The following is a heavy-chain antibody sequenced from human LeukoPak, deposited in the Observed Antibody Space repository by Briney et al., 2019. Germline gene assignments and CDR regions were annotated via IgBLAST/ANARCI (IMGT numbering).Heavy chain of an antibody. V-gene: IGHV4-61*08. J-gene: IGHJ3*02. D-gene: IGHD5-12*01. Sequence: KASETLSLTCTVSGGSISSGGYYWSWIRQHPGKGLEWIGYIYYSGSTNYNPSLKSRVTISVDTSKNQFSLKLSSVTAADTAVYYCARRVEIYPLRNYDAFDIWGQGTMVTVSS. CDR3: ARRVEIYPLRNYDAFDI. CDR2: IYYSGST. CDR1: GGSISSGGYY.